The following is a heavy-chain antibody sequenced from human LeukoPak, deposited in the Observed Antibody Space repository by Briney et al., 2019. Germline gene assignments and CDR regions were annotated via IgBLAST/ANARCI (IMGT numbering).Heavy chain of an antibody. V-gene: IGHV3-20*04. CDR1: GFDFYDYG. Sequence: GGSLRLSCEVAGFDFYDYGVIWVRQTPGKGLQWVAGINWRGGITGYGDSVKGRFTISRDNAKNSVYLEMSSLRAEDTALYYCVRVGAAGFGVVITYLDYWGQGTLVTVSS. J-gene: IGHJ4*02. D-gene: IGHD3-3*01. CDR2: INWRGGIT. CDR3: VRVGAAGFGVVITYLDY.